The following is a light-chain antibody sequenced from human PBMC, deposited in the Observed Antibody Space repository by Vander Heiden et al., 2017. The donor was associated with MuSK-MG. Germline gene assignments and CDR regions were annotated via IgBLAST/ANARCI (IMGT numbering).Light chain of an antibody. J-gene: IGKJ2*01. CDR3: QQYNSYAYT. V-gene: IGKV1-5*01. Sequence: DTQMTQSPSTLSASVGDRVTITCRASQSISSWLAWYQQKPGKAPKFLIYDASNLESGVPSRFSGSGSGTEFTLTISSLQPDDFATYYCQQYNSYAYTFGQGTKLXIK. CDR2: DAS. CDR1: QSISSW.